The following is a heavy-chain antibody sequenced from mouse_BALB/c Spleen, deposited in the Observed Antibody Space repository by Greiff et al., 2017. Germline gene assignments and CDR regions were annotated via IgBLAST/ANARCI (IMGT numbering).Heavy chain of an antibody. J-gene: IGHJ3*01. CDR2: INPYNGGT. Sequence: EVQLQESGPALVKPGASLKISCKASGYSFTGYSMNWVKQSHGKTLEWIGLINPYNGGTSYNQKFKGKATLTVDKSSSTAYMELLSLTSEDSAVYCSATGAQFAYWGQGTLVTVSA. CDR1: GYSFTGYS. V-gene: IGHV1-26*01. D-gene: IGHD4-1*01. CDR3: ATGAQFAY.